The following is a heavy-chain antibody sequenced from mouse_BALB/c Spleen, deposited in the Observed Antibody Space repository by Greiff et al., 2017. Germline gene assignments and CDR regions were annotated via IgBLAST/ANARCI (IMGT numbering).Heavy chain of an antibody. J-gene: IGHJ2*01. D-gene: IGHD2-1*01. CDR1: GYSFTGYF. V-gene: IGHV1-20*02. CDR3: ARGLYGNYFDY. CDR2: INPYNGDT. Sequence: EVQLQQSGPELVKPGASVKISCKASGYSFTGYFMNWVMQSHGKSLEWIGRINPYNGDTFYNQKFKGKATLTVDKSSSTAHMELRSLASEDSAVYDCARGLYGNYFDYWGQGTTLTVSS.